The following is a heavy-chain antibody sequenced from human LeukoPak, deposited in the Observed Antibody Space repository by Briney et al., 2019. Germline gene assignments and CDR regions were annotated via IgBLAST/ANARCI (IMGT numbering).Heavy chain of an antibody. CDR1: GYTFTSYG. V-gene: IGHV1-18*01. J-gene: IGHJ6*02. Sequence: GASVKVSCKASGYTFTSYGISWVRQAPGQGLEWMGWISAYNGNTNYAQKLQGRVTMTTDTSTSTAYMELRSLRSDDTAVYYCARDAYDLWSGGNYYYYYGMDVWGQGTTVTVSS. D-gene: IGHD3-3*01. CDR2: ISAYNGNT. CDR3: ARDAYDLWSGGNYYYYYGMDV.